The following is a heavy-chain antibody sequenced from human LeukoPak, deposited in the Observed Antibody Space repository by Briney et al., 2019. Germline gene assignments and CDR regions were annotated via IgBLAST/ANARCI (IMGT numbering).Heavy chain of an antibody. D-gene: IGHD4-17*01. CDR1: GSTVSSNY. Sequence: GGSLRLSCAASGSTVSSNYMSWVRQAPGKGLEWVSVIYSGGSTYYADSVKGRFTISRDNSKNTLYLQMNSLRAEDTAVYYCARETDYGDYEAFDPWGQGTLVTVSS. CDR2: IYSGGST. CDR3: ARETDYGDYEAFDP. V-gene: IGHV3-53*01. J-gene: IGHJ5*02.